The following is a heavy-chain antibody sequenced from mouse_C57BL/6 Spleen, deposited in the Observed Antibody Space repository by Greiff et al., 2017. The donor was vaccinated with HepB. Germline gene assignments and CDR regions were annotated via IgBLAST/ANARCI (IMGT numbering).Heavy chain of an antibody. D-gene: IGHD1-2*01. CDR3: ARTARIKY. Sequence: EVKLVESGPGLVKPSQSLSLTCTVTGYSITSGYGWNWIRQFPGNKLEWMGYISYSGSTNYNPSLKSRIPITRDTSKNQFFLQLNSVTTEDTATYYCARTARIKYWGQGTTLTVSS. J-gene: IGHJ2*01. V-gene: IGHV3-2*02. CDR1: GYSITSGYG. CDR2: ISYSGST.